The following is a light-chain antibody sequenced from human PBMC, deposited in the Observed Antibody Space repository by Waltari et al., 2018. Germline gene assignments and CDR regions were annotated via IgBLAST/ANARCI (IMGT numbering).Light chain of an antibody. V-gene: IGLV2-14*01. J-gene: IGLJ1*01. Sequence: QSALPQPAPVSGSPGQSITISCTGTSRDVGRYNYVPRYQQPPGKAPKLMISDVSKRPSGVSIRFSGSTSGNTASLTISGLQAEDEADYYCSSYTSSSPYVFGTGTKVTVL. CDR2: DVS. CDR1: SRDVGRYNY. CDR3: SSYTSSSPYV.